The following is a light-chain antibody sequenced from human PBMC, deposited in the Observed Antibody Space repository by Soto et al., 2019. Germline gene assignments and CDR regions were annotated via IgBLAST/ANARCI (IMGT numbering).Light chain of an antibody. CDR1: QRIGSW. CDR2: DVS. V-gene: IGKV1-5*01. CDR3: QQYHGFSRT. Sequence: DIQMTQSPSALSASVGDRVTMTFRASQRIGSWLAWYQQKPGKAPDLLISDVSKLERGVASRFSGSGSGTEFTLTISSMQPDDLATYYCQQYHGFSRTFGQGTKVDIK. J-gene: IGKJ1*01.